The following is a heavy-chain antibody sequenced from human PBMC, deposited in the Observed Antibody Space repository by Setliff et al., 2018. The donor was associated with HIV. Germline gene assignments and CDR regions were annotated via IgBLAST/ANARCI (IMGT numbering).Heavy chain of an antibody. CDR2: MNPNSGNT. D-gene: IGHD2-15*01. V-gene: IGHV1-8*02. CDR1: GYTFTSYD. Sequence: ASVKVSCKASGYTFTSYDINWVRQATGQGLEWMGWMNPNSGNTGYAQKFQGRVTMTRNTSISTAYMELSSLRSEETAVYYCARGYYLQRYCSGGSCYAPLGYWGQGTLVTVSS. J-gene: IGHJ4*02. CDR3: ARGYYLQRYCSGGSCYAPLGY.